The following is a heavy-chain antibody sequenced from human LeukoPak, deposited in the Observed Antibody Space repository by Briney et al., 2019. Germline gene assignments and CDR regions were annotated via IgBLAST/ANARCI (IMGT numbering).Heavy chain of an antibody. CDR1: GYSFTSYW. V-gene: IGHV5-51*01. D-gene: IGHD2-2*01. CDR2: IYPGDSDT. J-gene: IGHJ5*02. Sequence: KPGESLKISCKGSGYSFTSYWIGWVRQMPGKGLEWMGTIYPGDSDTRYSPSFQGQVTISADKSISTAYLQWSSLKASDTAMYYCARVYCSSTSCPENWFDPWGQGTLVTVSS. CDR3: ARVYCSSTSCPENWFDP.